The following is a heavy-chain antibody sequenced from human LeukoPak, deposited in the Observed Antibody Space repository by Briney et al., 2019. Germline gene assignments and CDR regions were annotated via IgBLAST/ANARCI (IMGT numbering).Heavy chain of an antibody. V-gene: IGHV4-31*03. CDR1: GGSISSGGYY. CDR2: IYYSGST. D-gene: IGHD6-13*01. Sequence: SETLSLTCTVSGGSISSGGYYWSWIRQHPGKGLEWIGYIYYSGSTYYNPSLKSRVTISVDTSKNQFSLKLSSVTAADTAVYCCARGAAAAVNFDYWGQGTLVTVSS. CDR3: ARGAAAAVNFDY. J-gene: IGHJ4*02.